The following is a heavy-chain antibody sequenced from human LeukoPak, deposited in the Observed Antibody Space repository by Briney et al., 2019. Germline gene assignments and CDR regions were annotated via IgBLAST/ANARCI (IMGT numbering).Heavy chain of an antibody. CDR1: GFIFNNYA. CDR3: AKDNRRHYTSGPNPDSLH. V-gene: IGHV3-9*01. J-gene: IGHJ4*02. Sequence: GGSLRLSCAGSGFIFNNYAMHWVRQPPGKGLEWVSGISWNSGTIDYADSVRGRFTISRDNVKNSLYLQMDSLRVEDTAFYYCAKDNRRHYTSGPNPDSLHWGQGALVTVSS. D-gene: IGHD6-19*01. CDR2: ISWNSGTI.